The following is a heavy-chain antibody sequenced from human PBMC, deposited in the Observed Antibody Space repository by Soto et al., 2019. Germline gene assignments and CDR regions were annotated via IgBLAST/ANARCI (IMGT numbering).Heavy chain of an antibody. Sequence: SGTLSLTCTVSGGSVSSATYYWNCIRQPPGKGLEWIGSVYYSGTPNYNPSLKSRVTISMDTSYNRLSLMLRSVTAADTDVYYCSRDLYLRTGPWGMDVWGQGTTVTVSS. CDR2: VYYSGTP. CDR3: SRDLYLRTGPWGMDV. V-gene: IGHV4-61*01. CDR1: GGSVSSATYY. D-gene: IGHD3-9*01. J-gene: IGHJ6*02.